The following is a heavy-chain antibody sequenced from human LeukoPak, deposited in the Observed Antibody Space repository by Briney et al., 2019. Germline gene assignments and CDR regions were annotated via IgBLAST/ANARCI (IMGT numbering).Heavy chain of an antibody. Sequence: ASVKVSCKASGYTFTSYGISWVRQAPGQGLEWMGWISAYNGNTNYAQKLQGRVTMTTDTSTSTAYMELRSLRSDDTAVYYCARALLRYFDWLLIEEGEFDYWGRGTLVTVSS. CDR1: GYTFTSYG. D-gene: IGHD3-9*01. CDR3: ARALLRYFDWLLIEEGEFDY. V-gene: IGHV1-18*04. CDR2: ISAYNGNT. J-gene: IGHJ4*02.